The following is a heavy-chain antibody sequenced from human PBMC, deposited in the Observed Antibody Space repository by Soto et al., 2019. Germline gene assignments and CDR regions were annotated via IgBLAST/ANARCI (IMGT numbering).Heavy chain of an antibody. Sequence: GSLRLSCSASGFAFSSYAMHWVRQTPGKGLEYVSAISPQGGSTYYADSVKGRFTISRDDSKNTVYLQMSSLRPDDTAVYYCVNMMIARGAFDFWGQGTLVTVSS. D-gene: IGHD2-21*01. CDR3: VNMMIARGAFDF. V-gene: IGHV3-64D*06. CDR2: ISPQGGST. CDR1: GFAFSSYA. J-gene: IGHJ4*02.